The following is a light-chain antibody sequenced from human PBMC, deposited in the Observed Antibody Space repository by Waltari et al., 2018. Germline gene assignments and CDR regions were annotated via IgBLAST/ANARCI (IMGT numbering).Light chain of an antibody. Sequence: MTQSPATLSVSPGEGVTITCRASQSISSYLNWYQQKPGKAPKLLIYAASSLQSGVPSRFSGSGSGTDFTLTISSLQPEDFATYYCQQSYVTWTFGQGTKVEIK. J-gene: IGKJ1*01. CDR1: QSISSY. V-gene: IGKV1-39*01. CDR3: QQSYVTWT. CDR2: AAS.